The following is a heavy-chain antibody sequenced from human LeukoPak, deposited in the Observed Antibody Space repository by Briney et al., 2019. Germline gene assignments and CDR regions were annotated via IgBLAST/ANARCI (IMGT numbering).Heavy chain of an antibody. CDR3: ARGVSVGYCSSTSCPDWFDP. CDR1: GGSISSYY. J-gene: IGHJ5*02. Sequence: SETLSLTCTVSGGSISSYYWIWIRQPPGKGLEWIGYIYYSGSTNYNPSLKSRVTISVDTSKNQFSLKLSSVTAADTAVYYCARGVSVGYCSSTSCPDWFDPWGQGTLVTVSS. CDR2: IYYSGST. V-gene: IGHV4-59*01. D-gene: IGHD2-2*01.